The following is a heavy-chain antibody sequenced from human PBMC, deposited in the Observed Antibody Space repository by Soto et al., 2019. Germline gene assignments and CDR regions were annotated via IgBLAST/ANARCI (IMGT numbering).Heavy chain of an antibody. CDR1: GFNFNIYA. J-gene: IGHJ4*02. Sequence: HPCGSVRLSCAASGFNFNIYAMTWVRQAQGKGLEWVSTTGATGRTTYYADSVKGRFTVSRDNSKNTLDLQMSNLRAEDTAVCYCATVHNTSRSLGNWGQETLFTVSS. CDR2: TGATGRTT. V-gene: IGHV3-23*01. D-gene: IGHD1-20*01. CDR3: ATVHNTSRSLGN.